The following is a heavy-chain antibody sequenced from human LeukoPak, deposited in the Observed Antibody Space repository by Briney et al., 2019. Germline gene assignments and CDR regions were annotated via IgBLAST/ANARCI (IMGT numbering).Heavy chain of an antibody. CDR1: GGSISSYY. V-gene: IGHV4-59*01. CDR2: IYYSGST. CDR3: ARVGVVIALRY. Sequence: SETLSLTCTVSGGSISSYYWSWIRQPPGKGLEWIGYIYYSGSTNYNPSLKSRVTISVDTSKNQFSLKLRSVTAEDTAVYYCARVGVVIALRYWGQGTLVTVSS. D-gene: IGHD3-16*01. J-gene: IGHJ4*02.